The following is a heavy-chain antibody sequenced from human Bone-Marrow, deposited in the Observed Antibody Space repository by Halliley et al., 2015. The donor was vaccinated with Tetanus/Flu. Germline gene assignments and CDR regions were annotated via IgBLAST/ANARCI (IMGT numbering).Heavy chain of an antibody. J-gene: IGHJ4*02. D-gene: IGHD1-1*01. Sequence: TLSLTCAVSGGSMDAYYWTWIRQPPGKGLEWIGNIRYTGDSNFNPSLKSRVTMSVDTSRDTLSLKMTSVTSADAAIYYCARLLPTSLTTDFWGQGTLFTVSS. CDR3: ARLLPTSLTTDF. CDR1: GGSMDAYY. V-gene: IGHV4-59*01. CDR2: IRYTGDS.